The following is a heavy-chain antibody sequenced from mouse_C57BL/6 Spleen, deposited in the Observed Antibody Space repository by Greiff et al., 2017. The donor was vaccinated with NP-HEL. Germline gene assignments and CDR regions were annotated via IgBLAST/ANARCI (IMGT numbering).Heavy chain of an antibody. CDR2: IYPRSGNT. D-gene: IGHD2-4*01. Sequence: QVQLQQSGAELARPGASVKLSCKASGYTFTSYGISWVKQRTGQGLEWIGEIYPRSGNTYYNEKFKGKATLTADKSSSTAYMELRSLTSEDSAVYFRARSLYDYEAYFDYWGQGPTLTVSS. V-gene: IGHV1-81*01. J-gene: IGHJ2*01. CDR1: GYTFTSYG. CDR3: ARSLYDYEAYFDY.